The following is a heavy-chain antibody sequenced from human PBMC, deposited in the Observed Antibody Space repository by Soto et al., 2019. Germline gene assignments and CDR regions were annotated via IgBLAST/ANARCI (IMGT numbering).Heavy chain of an antibody. D-gene: IGHD2-2*02. J-gene: IGHJ6*02. CDR3: ARALTIVVVPAAIRKYYYSGTDV. Sequence: GASVNVSCKASGYTFTSYYMHWVRQAPGQGLEWMGIINPSGGSTSYAQKFQGRVTMTRDTSKSTVYMELSRPRSEDTAVYYCARALTIVVVPAAIRKYYYSGTDVWGQGNPVNVSS. V-gene: IGHV1-46*01. CDR1: GYTFTSYY. CDR2: INPSGGST.